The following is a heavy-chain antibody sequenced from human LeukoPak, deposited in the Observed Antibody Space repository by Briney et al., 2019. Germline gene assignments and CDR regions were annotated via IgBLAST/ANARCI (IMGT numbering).Heavy chain of an antibody. Sequence: GESLRHSFSIYGFPFSSYLLPWVRHAPGRGLVWVSRINNYGSTSRYAYSVKDQVTIYRDNAKNPLVLQVNSLRAEDTAGYYCARGSHYAMDVWGQGTTVTVSS. J-gene: IGHJ6*02. CDR3: ARGSHYAMDV. CDR1: GFPFSSYL. V-gene: IGHV3-74*01. CDR2: INNYGSTS.